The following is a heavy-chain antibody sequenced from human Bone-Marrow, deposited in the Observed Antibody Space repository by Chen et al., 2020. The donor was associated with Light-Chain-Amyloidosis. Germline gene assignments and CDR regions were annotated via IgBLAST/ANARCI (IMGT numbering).Heavy chain of an antibody. J-gene: IGHJ3*02. CDR3: ARGRVRFGELYDAFDI. D-gene: IGHD3-10*01. V-gene: IGHV1-18*01. CDR2: ISGYNGNA. CDR1: GYTFSNHG. Sequence: QVQLVQSGAEVKEPGASVRVSCKTSGYTFSNHGITWVRQAPGQGLEWMGWISGYNGNANYAQKFQGRVTMTTDTSTSTAYMELRSLRSDDTAVYYCARGRVRFGELYDAFDIWGHGTMVTVSP.